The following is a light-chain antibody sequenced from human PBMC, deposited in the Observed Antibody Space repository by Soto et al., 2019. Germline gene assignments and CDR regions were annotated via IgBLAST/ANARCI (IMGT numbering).Light chain of an antibody. CDR2: KAS. CDR1: QSISSW. Sequence: DIQMTQSPSTLSASVGDRVTITCRASQSISSWLAWYQQKPGKAPKLLIYKASSLESGVPSRFSGSGSGTEFTLTISSLQPDDFATYYRQQYNSYSYWTFGQGTKVEIK. CDR3: QQYNSYSYWT. J-gene: IGKJ1*01. V-gene: IGKV1-5*03.